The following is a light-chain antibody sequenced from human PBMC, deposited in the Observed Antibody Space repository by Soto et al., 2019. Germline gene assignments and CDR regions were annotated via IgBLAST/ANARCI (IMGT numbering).Light chain of an antibody. CDR2: GVS. CDR1: QSLSGSY. CDR3: QQYGSSPQT. V-gene: IGKV3-20*01. Sequence: DIVLTQSPGTLSLSPGERATLYCRASQSLSGSYLAWYQQRPGQSPRLLIYGVSSRASGIPDRFSGSGSGTHFTLTISGLEPEDFAVYYCQQYGSSPQTFGQGTKVDIK. J-gene: IGKJ1*01.